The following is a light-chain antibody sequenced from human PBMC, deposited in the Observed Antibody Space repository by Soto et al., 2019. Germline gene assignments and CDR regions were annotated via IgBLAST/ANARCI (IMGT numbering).Light chain of an antibody. V-gene: IGKV3-11*01. CDR1: QSFRGL. CDR2: DAY. CDR3: QQRHMWPIT. J-gene: IGKJ5*01. Sequence: VLTQSPVTLSLSPGERATLSCRASQSFRGLLAWYQQKPGQAPRLLIYDAYNRATGIPPRFSGSGSGTDFTLTISSLEPEDSAVYYCQQRHMWPITCGQGTRRRL.